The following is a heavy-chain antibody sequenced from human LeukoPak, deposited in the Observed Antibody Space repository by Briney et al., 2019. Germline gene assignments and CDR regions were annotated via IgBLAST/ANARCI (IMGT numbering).Heavy chain of an antibody. CDR3: ARDGPYDSSGYNILY. Sequence: GASVKVSCKASGYTFTSYYMHWVRQAPGQGLEWMGIINPSGGSTSYAQKFQGRVTMTRDTSTSTAYMELSSLRSEDTAVYYCARDGPYDSSGYNILYWGQGTLVTVSS. J-gene: IGHJ4*02. CDR1: GYTFTSYY. V-gene: IGHV1-46*01. D-gene: IGHD3-22*01. CDR2: INPSGGST.